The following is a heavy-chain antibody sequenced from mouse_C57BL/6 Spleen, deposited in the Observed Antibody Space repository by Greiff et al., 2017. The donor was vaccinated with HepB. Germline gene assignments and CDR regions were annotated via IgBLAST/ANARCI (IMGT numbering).Heavy chain of an antibody. D-gene: IGHD3-1*01. CDR3: ARREELEDYAMDY. Sequence: QVQLKESGPGLVQPSQSLSITCTVSGFSLTSYGVHWVRQSPGKGLEWLGVIWSGGSTDYNAAFISRLSISKDNSKSQVFFKMNSLQADDTAIYYCARREELEDYAMDYWGQGTSVTVSS. CDR2: IWSGGST. J-gene: IGHJ4*01. CDR1: GFSLTSYG. V-gene: IGHV2-2*01.